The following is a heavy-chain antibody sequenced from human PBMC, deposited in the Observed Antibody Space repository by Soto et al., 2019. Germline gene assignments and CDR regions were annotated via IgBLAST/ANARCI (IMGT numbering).Heavy chain of an antibody. CDR3: AQGGYSYGLPYYFDY. CDR1: GGTFSSYA. J-gene: IGHJ4*02. V-gene: IGHV1-69*13. D-gene: IGHD5-18*01. CDR2: IIPIFGTA. Sequence: ASVQVSCKASGGTFSSYAISWVRQAPGQGLEWMGGIIPIFGTANYAQKFQGRVTITADESTSTAYMELSSLRSEDTAVYYCAQGGYSYGLPYYFDYWGQGTLVTVSS.